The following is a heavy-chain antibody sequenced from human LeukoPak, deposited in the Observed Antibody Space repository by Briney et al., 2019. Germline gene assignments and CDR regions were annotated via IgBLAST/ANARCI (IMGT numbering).Heavy chain of an antibody. CDR2: INPDSGGT. D-gene: IGHD4-17*01. CDR1: GYTFTGYS. J-gene: IGHJ4*02. CDR3: ARNWVSYDFGDYDFFDY. Sequence: ASVTVSCKASGYTFTGYSVHWVRQAPGQGLEWLGWINPDSGGTNFAQKFQGRVTMTRDTSITTAYLELSSLRSDDTAVYYCARNWVSYDFGDYDFFDYWGQGILVTVSS. V-gene: IGHV1-2*02.